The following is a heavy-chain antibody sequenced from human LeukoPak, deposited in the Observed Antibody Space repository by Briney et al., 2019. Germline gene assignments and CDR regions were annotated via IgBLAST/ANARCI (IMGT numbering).Heavy chain of an antibody. D-gene: IGHD3-22*01. J-gene: IGHJ1*01. V-gene: IGHV4-61*02. CDR1: GGSISSGSYY. CDR2: IYTSGST. Sequence: PSETLSLTCIVSGGSISSGSYYWSWIRQPAGKGLEWIGRIYTSGSTNYNPSLKSRVTISVDTSKNQFSLKLSSVTAADTAVYYCARSSGYYFEYFHHWGQGTLVTVSS. CDR3: ARSSGYYFEYFHH.